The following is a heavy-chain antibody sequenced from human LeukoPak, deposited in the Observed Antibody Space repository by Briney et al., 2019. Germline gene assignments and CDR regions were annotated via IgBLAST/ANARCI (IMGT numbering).Heavy chain of an antibody. D-gene: IGHD5-18*01. V-gene: IGHV1-2*06. CDR3: AREGSGYTYGRGSYFDY. CDR2: INPNSGDT. J-gene: IGHJ4*01. CDR1: GYTLTVYY. Sequence: GASVKVSCKASGYTLTVYYIHWVRQAPGQGLEWMGRINPNSGDTNFAQKFQGRVTMTRDTSISTAYMDLSGLRPDDTAVYYCAREGSGYTYGRGSYFDYWGHEILVTVSS.